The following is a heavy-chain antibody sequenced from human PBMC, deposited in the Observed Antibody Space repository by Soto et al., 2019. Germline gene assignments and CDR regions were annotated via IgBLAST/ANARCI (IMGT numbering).Heavy chain of an antibody. CDR1: GYTFTSYD. V-gene: IGHV1-18*04. D-gene: IGHD1-26*01. J-gene: IGHJ4*02. CDR2: IRVYNGKT. CDR3: ARASGGYSGR. Sequence: ASVKVSCKASGYTFTSYDISWVRQAPGQGLEWMGWIRVYNGKTNYAQKFQDRVTVTTDTSTRTAYMELRSLRSDDTAVYYCARASGGYSGRWGQGTLVTVSS.